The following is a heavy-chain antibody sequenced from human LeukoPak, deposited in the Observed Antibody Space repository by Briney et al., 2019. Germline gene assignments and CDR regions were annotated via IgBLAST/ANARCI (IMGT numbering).Heavy chain of an antibody. D-gene: IGHD3-10*01. CDR3: ARDRGGGAFNA. CDR1: GDSISGGYY. Sequence: SETLSLTCTVAGDSISGGYYWDWIRQPAGKGLEWIGRIYFTGTTNYNPSLKSRFTMTVEPSKSQFSLKLTSVTAADTAVYYCARDRGGGAFNAWGQGTRVTVSP. V-gene: IGHV4-4*07. J-gene: IGHJ3*01. CDR2: IYFTGTT.